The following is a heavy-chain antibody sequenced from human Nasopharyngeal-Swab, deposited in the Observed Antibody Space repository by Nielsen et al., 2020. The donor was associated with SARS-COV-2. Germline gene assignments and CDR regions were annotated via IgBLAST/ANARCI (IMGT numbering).Heavy chain of an antibody. CDR3: AREALKELLWFGESSSYYGMDV. CDR1: GGSISSGGYY. D-gene: IGHD3-10*01. V-gene: IGHV4-31*03. CDR2: IYYSGST. J-gene: IGHJ6*02. Sequence: SETLSLTCIVSGGSISSGGYYWSWIRQHPGKGLEWIGYIYYSGSTHYNPSLKSRVTISVDTSKNQFSLKLSSVTAADTAMYYCAREALKELLWFGESSSYYGMDVWGQGTTVTVSS.